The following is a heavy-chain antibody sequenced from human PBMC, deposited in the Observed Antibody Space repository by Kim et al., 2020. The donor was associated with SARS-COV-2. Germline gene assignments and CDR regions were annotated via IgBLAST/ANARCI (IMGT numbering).Heavy chain of an antibody. J-gene: IGHJ6*02. V-gene: IGHV3-15*01. CDR2: IKSKTDGGTT. CDR3: TTDGIVVVPAAMYYYYGMDV. CDR1: GFTFSNAW. D-gene: IGHD2-2*01. Sequence: GGSLRLSCAASGFTFSNAWMSWVRQAPGKGLEWVGRIKSKTDGGTTDYAAPVKGRFTISRDDSKNTLYLQMNSLKTEDTAVYYCTTDGIVVVPAAMYYYYGMDVWGQGTTVTVSS.